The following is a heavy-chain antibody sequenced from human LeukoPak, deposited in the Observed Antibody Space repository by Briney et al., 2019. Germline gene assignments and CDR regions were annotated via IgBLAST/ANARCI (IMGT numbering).Heavy chain of an antibody. D-gene: IGHD2-15*01. J-gene: IGHJ6*03. CDR1: GFTFSNYA. V-gene: IGHV3-23*01. CDR2: ISGSGDTT. CDR3: AKDTSAWWYHRAYMNV. Sequence: GGSLRLSCAASGFTFSNYAMSWVRQAPGGGLEWVSAISGSGDTTFHADSVKGRFTTSKDNSKNTLSLQMSGLRVEDSAVYFCAKDTSAWWYHRAYMNVWGTGTTVTVSS.